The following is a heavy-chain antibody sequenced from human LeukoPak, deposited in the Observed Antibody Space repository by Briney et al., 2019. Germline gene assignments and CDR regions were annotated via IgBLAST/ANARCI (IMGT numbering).Heavy chain of an antibody. CDR1: GYSISSGYY. V-gene: IGHV4-38-2*02. Sequence: NPSETLSLTCTVSGYSISSGYYWGWIRHPPGKGLEWIGIIYHSGSTYYNPSLKSRVTMSVDTSKNQFSLKLSSVTAADTAVYYCARAPGGDTTGYYFDYWGQGTLVTVSS. J-gene: IGHJ4*02. CDR3: ARAPGGDTTGYYFDY. D-gene: IGHD3-22*01. CDR2: IYHSGST.